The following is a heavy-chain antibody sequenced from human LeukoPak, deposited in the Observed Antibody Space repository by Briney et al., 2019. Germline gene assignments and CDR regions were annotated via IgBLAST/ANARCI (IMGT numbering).Heavy chain of an antibody. V-gene: IGHV3-7*01. J-gene: IGHJ4*02. CDR1: VFTFSTCW. CDR3: ARDAGGYALYFDY. D-gene: IGHD5-12*01. Sequence: GGSLSLSCAASVFTFSTCWMSCVRRAPGKGLECVANIKQDGSEKYNVHSVKGRFTISRDNAKKSVYLPMNSLRAEERAVYYCARDAGGYALYFDYWGQGTLVTVSS. CDR2: IKQDGSEK.